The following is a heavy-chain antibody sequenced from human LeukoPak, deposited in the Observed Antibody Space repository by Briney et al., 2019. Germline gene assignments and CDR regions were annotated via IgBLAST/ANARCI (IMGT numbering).Heavy chain of an antibody. CDR1: GFTFSYYG. CDR2: FSGSGGRT. D-gene: IGHD2/OR15-2a*01. J-gene: IGHJ4*02. Sequence: PGGSLRLSCAASGFTFSYYGMSWVRQAPGKGLEWVSAFSGSGGRTYYADSVKGRFTISRDNSKNTLYLQMNSLRAEDTAVYYCAREGFSMDYFDYWGQGTLVTVSS. V-gene: IGHV3-23*01. CDR3: AREGFSMDYFDY.